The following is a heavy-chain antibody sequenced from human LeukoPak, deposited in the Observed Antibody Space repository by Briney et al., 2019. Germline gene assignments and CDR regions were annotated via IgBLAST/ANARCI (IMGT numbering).Heavy chain of an antibody. CDR3: AREDMAFRNWYFDL. D-gene: IGHD5-24*01. CDR2: ISSSSYI. J-gene: IGHJ2*01. CDR1: GFTFSNFW. Sequence: PGGSLRLSCTASGFTFSNFWMSWVRQAPGKGLEWVSSISSSSYIYYADSVKGRFTISRDNAKNSLYLQMNSLRAEDTAVYYCAREDMAFRNWYFDLWGRGTLVTVSS. V-gene: IGHV3-21*01.